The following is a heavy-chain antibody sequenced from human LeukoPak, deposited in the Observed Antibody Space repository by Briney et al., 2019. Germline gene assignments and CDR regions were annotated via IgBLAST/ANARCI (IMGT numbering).Heavy chain of an antibody. CDR2: ISSSLDRNI. Sequence: GGSLRLSCAAAGFSFNVYSMNWVRQAPGKGLEWVSFISSSLDRNISYADSVKGRFTISRDNAKNSLYLQMNSLRAEDTAVYYCARGVRDILSGFYTDYYFYYMDVWGKGTTVTVSS. D-gene: IGHD3-9*01. CDR3: ARGVRDILSGFYTDYYFYYMDV. J-gene: IGHJ6*03. CDR1: GFSFNVYS. V-gene: IGHV3-48*01.